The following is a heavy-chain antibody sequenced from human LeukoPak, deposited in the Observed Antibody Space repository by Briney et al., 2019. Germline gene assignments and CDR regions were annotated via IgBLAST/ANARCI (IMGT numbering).Heavy chain of an antibody. D-gene: IGHD5-12*01. CDR2: IYSGGST. J-gene: IGHJ4*02. CDR3: AKDTGDIVATIFDY. Sequence: GGSLRLSCAASGFTVSSNYMSWVRQAPGKGLEWVSVIYSGGSTYYADSVKGRFTISRDNSKNTLYLQMNSLRAEDTAVYYCAKDTGDIVATIFDYWGQGTLVTVSS. V-gene: IGHV3-53*01. CDR1: GFTVSSNY.